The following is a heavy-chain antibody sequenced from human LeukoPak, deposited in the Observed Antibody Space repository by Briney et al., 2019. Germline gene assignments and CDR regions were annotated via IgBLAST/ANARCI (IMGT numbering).Heavy chain of an antibody. Sequence: ASVKVSCKASGYTFTGYYMHWVRQAPGQGLEWMGWINPNSGGTNYAQKFQGRVTMTRDTSISTAYTELSRLRSDDTAVYYCARQQWGKYYMDVWGKGTTVTVSS. J-gene: IGHJ6*03. CDR1: GYTFTGYY. V-gene: IGHV1-2*02. D-gene: IGHD6-19*01. CDR3: ARQQWGKYYMDV. CDR2: INPNSGGT.